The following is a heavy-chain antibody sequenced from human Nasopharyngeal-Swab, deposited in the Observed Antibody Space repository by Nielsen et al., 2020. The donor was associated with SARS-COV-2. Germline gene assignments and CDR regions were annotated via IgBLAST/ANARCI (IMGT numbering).Heavy chain of an antibody. D-gene: IGHD2-15*01. J-gene: IGHJ6*02. CDR1: GFTFSSYA. V-gene: IGHV3-23*01. CDR2: ISGSGGST. Sequence: GGSLRLSCAASGFTFSSYAMSWVRQAPGKGLEGASAISGSGGSTYYADSVKGRFTISRDNSKNTLYLQMNSLRAEDTAVYYCAKNLALDIVVVVAAFPYYYYGMDVWGQGTTVTVSS. CDR3: AKNLALDIVVVVAAFPYYYYGMDV.